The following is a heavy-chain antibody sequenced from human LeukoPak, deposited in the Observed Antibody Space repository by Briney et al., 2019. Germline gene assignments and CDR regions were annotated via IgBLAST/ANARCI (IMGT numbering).Heavy chain of an antibody. V-gene: IGHV3-13*01. CDR1: GFTFSSYD. CDR3: ARGLPNYYGMDV. Sequence: GGSLRLSCAASGFTFSSYDMHWVRHATGKGLEWVSAIGTAGDTYYPGSVKGRFTISRDNAKNTVYLQMNSLRTEDTAVYYCARGLPNYYGMDVWGQGTTVTVSS. CDR2: IGTAGDT. J-gene: IGHJ6*02.